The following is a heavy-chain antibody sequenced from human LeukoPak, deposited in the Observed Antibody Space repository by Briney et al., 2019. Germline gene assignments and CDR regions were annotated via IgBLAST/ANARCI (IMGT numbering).Heavy chain of an antibody. D-gene: IGHD3-10*01. Sequence: GGSLRLSCAASGVMFSGSPMHWVRQASGKGLEWVGHIRTKANNYATIYAASVKGRFTISRDDSKNTAYLQMNSLKTEDTAVYYCARPSQYGSGTDYYFDSWGQGTLVTVSS. V-gene: IGHV3-73*01. CDR3: ARPSQYGSGTDYYFDS. J-gene: IGHJ4*02. CDR2: IRTKANNYAT. CDR1: GVMFSGSP.